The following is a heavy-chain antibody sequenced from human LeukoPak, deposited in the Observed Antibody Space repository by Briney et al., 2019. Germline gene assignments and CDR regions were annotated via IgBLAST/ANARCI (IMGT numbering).Heavy chain of an antibody. J-gene: IGHJ4*02. V-gene: IGHV3-43D*03. D-gene: IGHD2/OR15-2a*01. Sequence: GGSLRLSCAASGFTFDDYAMHWVRQAPGKGLEWVSLISWDGGSTYYGDSVKGRFTISRDNSKNTLYLQMNSLRAEDTAVYYCARGPYYGDYFDYWGQGTLVTVSS. CDR3: ARGPYYGDYFDY. CDR2: ISWDGGST. CDR1: GFTFDDYA.